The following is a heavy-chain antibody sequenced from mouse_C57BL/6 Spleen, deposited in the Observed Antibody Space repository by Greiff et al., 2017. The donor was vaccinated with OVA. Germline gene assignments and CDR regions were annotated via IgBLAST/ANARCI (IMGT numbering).Heavy chain of an antibody. J-gene: IGHJ4*01. Sequence: QVQLQQPGAELVKPGASVKLSCKASGYTFTSYWMHWVKQRPGQGLEWIGMIHPNSGSTNYNEKFKSKATLTVDKSSSTAYMQRSSLTSEDSAVYYCARFSPYYSNYDYAMDYWGQGTSVTVSS. V-gene: IGHV1-64*01. CDR1: GYTFTSYW. D-gene: IGHD2-5*01. CDR2: IHPNSGST. CDR3: ARFSPYYSNYDYAMDY.